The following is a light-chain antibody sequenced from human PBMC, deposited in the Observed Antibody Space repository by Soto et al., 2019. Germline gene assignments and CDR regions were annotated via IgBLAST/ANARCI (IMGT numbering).Light chain of an antibody. V-gene: IGKV1-39*01. CDR1: QNIRNY. CDR2: AAS. CDR3: QQGHSTPYT. J-gene: IGKJ2*01. Sequence: DIPMTQSPSSLSASVGDRVTITCQASQNIRNYLNWYQQKPGDAPKLLIYAASTLQGAVPSRFSGSGSGTDFTLTISSLQPEDFATYHCQQGHSTPYTFGQGTRLEI.